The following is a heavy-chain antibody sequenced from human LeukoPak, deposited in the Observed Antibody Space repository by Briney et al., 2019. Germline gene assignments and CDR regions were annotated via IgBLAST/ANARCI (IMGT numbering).Heavy chain of an antibody. CDR3: AKPGVFIRVFSIGFHKEAFFFYP. D-gene: IGHD3-10*01. CDR1: GITLTNYG. CDR2: ISDSGGRT. Sequence: SGGSLRLSCAVSGITLTNYGMSWVRQAPGKGLEWVAGISDSGGRTIYADSVKGRFTISRDNPKNTLYLQMNSLRAEDTAVYFCAKPGVFIRVFSIGFHKEAFFFYPRDQGALVTVSS. V-gene: IGHV3-23*01. J-gene: IGHJ5*02.